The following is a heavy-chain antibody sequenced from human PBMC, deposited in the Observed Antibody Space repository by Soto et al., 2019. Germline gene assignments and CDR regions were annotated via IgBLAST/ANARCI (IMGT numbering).Heavy chain of an antibody. D-gene: IGHD6-19*01. CDR3: ARDSRIAVAGTSHYYYYGMDV. CDR2: IIPIFGTA. CDR1: GGTFSRYA. J-gene: IGHJ6*02. V-gene: IGHV1-69*13. Sequence: GASVKVSCKTSGGTFSRYAISWVRQAPGQGLEWMGGIIPIFGTANYAQKFQGRVTITADESTSTAYMELSSLRSEDTAVYYCARDSRIAVAGTSHYYYYGMDVWCQGTTVTVSS.